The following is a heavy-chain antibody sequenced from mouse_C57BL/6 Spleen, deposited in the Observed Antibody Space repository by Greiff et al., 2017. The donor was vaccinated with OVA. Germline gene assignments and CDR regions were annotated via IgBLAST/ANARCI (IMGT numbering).Heavy chain of an antibody. CDR1: GYTFTSYW. J-gene: IGHJ3*01. D-gene: IGHD2-4*01. CDR3: ARYYDYGLAY. V-gene: IGHV1-69*01. CDR2: IDPSDSYT. Sequence: QVQLQQPGAELVMPGASVKLSCKASGYTFTSYWMHWVKQRPGQGLEWIGEIDPSDSYTNYNQKFKGKSTLTVDKSSSTAYMQLSSLTSEDSAVYYCARYYDYGLAYWGQGTLVTVSA.